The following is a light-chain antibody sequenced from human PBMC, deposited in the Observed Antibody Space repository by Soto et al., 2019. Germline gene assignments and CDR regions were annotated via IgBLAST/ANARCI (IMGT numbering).Light chain of an antibody. CDR1: QSISSN. J-gene: IGKJ3*01. CDR2: GAS. V-gene: IGKV3-15*01. CDR3: QQYNNWPLT. Sequence: EIVMTQSPATLSVSPGERATLSCRASQSISSNLAWYQQKPCQAPGLLIYGASTRATAIPARFSGSGSGPEFTLTISSLQSEDFAVYYCQQYNNWPLTFGPGTKVDVK.